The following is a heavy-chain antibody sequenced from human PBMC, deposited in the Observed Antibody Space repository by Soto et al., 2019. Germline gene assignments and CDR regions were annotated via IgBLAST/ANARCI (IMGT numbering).Heavy chain of an antibody. V-gene: IGHV4-31*01. CDR2: IYYSGST. Sequence: SETLSLTCTVSGGSISSGGYYWSWIRQYPGKGLEWIGYIYYSGSTYYKPSIRNQVTKSLDTSKKQLSLKLTSVTAADTAVYYCARGHYGDYAFDSWGQGTLVTVSS. CDR3: ARGHYGDYAFDS. D-gene: IGHD4-17*01. J-gene: IGHJ4*02. CDR1: GGSISSGGYY.